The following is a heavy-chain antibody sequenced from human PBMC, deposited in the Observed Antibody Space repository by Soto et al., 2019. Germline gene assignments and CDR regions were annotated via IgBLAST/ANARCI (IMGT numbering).Heavy chain of an antibody. CDR1: EGTVSSNY. J-gene: IGHJ4*02. CDR3: ARGPTDYDPSGTFEY. V-gene: IGHV3-53*01. CDR2: VYGGGSI. Sequence: PGVSLRLSCAASEGTVSSNYMSWVRQAPGKGLEWVSVVYGGGSIFYADSVKGRFTISRDNSKNTLYLQMNSLRAEDTAVYYCARGPTDYDPSGTFEYWGPGTLVTVSS. D-gene: IGHD3-16*01.